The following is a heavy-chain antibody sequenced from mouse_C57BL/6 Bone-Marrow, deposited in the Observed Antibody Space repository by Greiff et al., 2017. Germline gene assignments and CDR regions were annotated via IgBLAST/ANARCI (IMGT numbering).Heavy chain of an antibody. V-gene: IGHV1-18*01. CDR1: GYTFTDYN. J-gene: IGHJ4*01. CDR3: AREGRFYDGYYAYAMDY. Sequence: EVQLQESGPELVKPGASVKIPCKASGYTFTDYNMDWVKQSHGKSLEWIGDINPNNGGTIYNQKFKGKATLTVDKSSSTAYMELRSLTSEDTAVYYCAREGRFYDGYYAYAMDYWGQGTSVTVSS. CDR2: INPNNGGT. D-gene: IGHD2-3*01.